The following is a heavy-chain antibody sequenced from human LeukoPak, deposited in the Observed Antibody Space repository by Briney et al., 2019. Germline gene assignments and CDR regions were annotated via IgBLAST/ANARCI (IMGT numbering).Heavy chain of an antibody. CDR1: GGSFSGYY. CDR2: INHSGST. V-gene: IGHV4-34*01. D-gene: IGHD2-15*01. Sequence: SETLSLTCAVYGGSFSGYYWSWIRQPPGKGLEWIGEINHSGSTNYNPSLKSRVTISVDTSKNQFSLKLSSVTAADTAVYYCARHGGYCSGGSCYEPAEYFQHWGQGTLVTVSS. CDR3: ARHGGYCSGGSCYEPAEYFQH. J-gene: IGHJ1*01.